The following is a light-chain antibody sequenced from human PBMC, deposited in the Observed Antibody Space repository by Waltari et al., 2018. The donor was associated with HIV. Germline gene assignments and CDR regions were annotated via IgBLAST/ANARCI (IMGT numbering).Light chain of an antibody. J-gene: IGLJ2*01. V-gene: IGLV2-14*01. Sequence: TISCSGSRSDVGGYNYVSWYQQHPGKAPKLMIYDVSDRPSGVSNRFSGSKSDNTASLTISGLQTEDEADYYCSSYTSSYTVIFGGGTKLTVL. CDR3: SSYTSSYTVI. CDR1: RSDVGGYNY. CDR2: DVS.